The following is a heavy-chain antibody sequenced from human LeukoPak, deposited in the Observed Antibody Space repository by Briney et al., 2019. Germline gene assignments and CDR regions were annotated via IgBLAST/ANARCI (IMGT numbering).Heavy chain of an antibody. CDR3: TRPSPYNWFDP. V-gene: IGHV3-73*01. J-gene: IGHJ5*02. CDR2: IRSKANSYAT. CDR1: GFTFSGSA. Sequence: PGGSLRLSCAASGFTFSGSAMHWVRQASGKGLEWVGRIRSKANSYATAYAASVKGRFTISRDDSKNTAYLQINSLKTEDTAVYYCTRPSPYNWFDPWGQGTLITVSS.